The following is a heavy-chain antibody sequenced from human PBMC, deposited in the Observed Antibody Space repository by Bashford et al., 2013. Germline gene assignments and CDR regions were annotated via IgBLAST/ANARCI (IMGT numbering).Heavy chain of an antibody. V-gene: IGHV1-8*01. D-gene: IGHD4-17*01. J-gene: IGHJ4*02. CDR3: ARGLGFGDYSGFDC. CDR2: MNPNSGNT. Sequence: ASVKVSCKASGYTFAFYDINWVRQATGQGLEWMGWMNPNSGNTGYAQKFQGRVTMTRNTSISTAYMELTSLKSEDTAVYYCARGLGFGDYSGFDCWGQGTLVTVSS. CDR1: GYTFAFYD.